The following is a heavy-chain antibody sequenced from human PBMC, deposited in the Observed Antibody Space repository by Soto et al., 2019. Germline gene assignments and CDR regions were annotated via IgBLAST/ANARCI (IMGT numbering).Heavy chain of an antibody. Sequence: QVQQQPWGAGLLKPSETLSLTCSVVPGSFSHYFWHWIRQSPGKGLEWIGKIKHGGSSNYNPSLRSRVSISLDMSKNQFSLDLSSVTAADTGVYYCARGGSSDWQVALDMWGQGTMVTVSS. CDR3: ARGGSSDWQVALDM. D-gene: IGHD6-19*01. CDR2: IKHGGSS. CDR1: PGSFSHYF. J-gene: IGHJ3*02. V-gene: IGHV4-34*01.